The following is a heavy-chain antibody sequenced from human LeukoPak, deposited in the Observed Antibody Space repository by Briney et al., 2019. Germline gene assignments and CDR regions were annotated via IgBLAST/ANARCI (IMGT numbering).Heavy chain of an antibody. J-gene: IGHJ6*02. D-gene: IGHD5-12*01. CDR1: GYTFTGYY. CDR3: AREGGGIRLRLPYYYDMDV. Sequence: ASVKVSCKASGYTFTGYYMHWVRQAPGQGLEWMGWINPNSGGTNYAQTFQGRGTMTRDTAISTAYMELSRLRSDDTAVDDCAREGGGIRLRLPYYYDMDVWGQGTTVTVSS. V-gene: IGHV1-2*02. CDR2: INPNSGGT.